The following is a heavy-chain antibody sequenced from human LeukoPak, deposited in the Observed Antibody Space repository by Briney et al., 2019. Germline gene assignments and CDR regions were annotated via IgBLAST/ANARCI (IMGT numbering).Heavy chain of an antibody. CDR1: GGSFSGYY. J-gene: IGHJ3*02. D-gene: IGHD6-6*01. Sequence: PSETLSLTCAVYGGSFSGYYWSWIRQPPGKGLEWIGEINHSGSTNYNPSLKRRVTISVDTSKNQFSLKLSSVTAADTAVYYCAREGEYSSSSTAFDIWGQGTMVTVSS. CDR2: INHSGST. CDR3: AREGEYSSSSTAFDI. V-gene: IGHV4-34*01.